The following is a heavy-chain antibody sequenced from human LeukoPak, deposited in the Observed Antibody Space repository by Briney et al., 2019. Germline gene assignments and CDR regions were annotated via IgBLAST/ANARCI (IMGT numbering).Heavy chain of an antibody. J-gene: IGHJ4*02. D-gene: IGHD3-22*01. CDR1: GSRFTSYW. Sequence: GXXXKISCKGSGSRFTSYWIGWVRQMHGKGLEWMGIIYPGDSDTRYSPSFQGQVTISADKSISTAYLQWSSLKASDTAMYYCARAGDSSGYYYHYWGQGTLVTVSS. V-gene: IGHV5-51*01. CDR3: ARAGDSSGYYYHY. CDR2: IYPGDSDT.